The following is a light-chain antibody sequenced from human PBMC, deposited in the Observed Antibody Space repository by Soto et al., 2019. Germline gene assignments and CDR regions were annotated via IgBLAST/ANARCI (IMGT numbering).Light chain of an antibody. J-gene: IGKJ1*01. Sequence: DIQMTQSPSTLSASVGGRVTITCRASQSISMFLAWYQQKPGKAPKLLIYDASNSESGVPSRFSGSGSGTEFSLTISNLQPDDFATYYCQHYKSYPWTFGQGTKVDIK. CDR1: QSISMF. CDR2: DAS. V-gene: IGKV1-5*01. CDR3: QHYKSYPWT.